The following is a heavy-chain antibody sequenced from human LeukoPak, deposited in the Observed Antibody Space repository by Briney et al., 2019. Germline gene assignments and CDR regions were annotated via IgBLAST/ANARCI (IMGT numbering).Heavy chain of an antibody. CDR3: ARADCSSTSCPFDP. CDR1: GGSISSYY. V-gene: IGHV4-59*01. Sequence: SETLSLTCTVSGGSISSYYWSWIRQPPGKGLEWIGYIYYSGSTNYNPSLKSRVTISVDTSKDQFSLKLSSVTAADTAVYYCARADCSSTSCPFDPWGQGTLVTVSS. J-gene: IGHJ5*02. CDR2: IYYSGST. D-gene: IGHD2-2*01.